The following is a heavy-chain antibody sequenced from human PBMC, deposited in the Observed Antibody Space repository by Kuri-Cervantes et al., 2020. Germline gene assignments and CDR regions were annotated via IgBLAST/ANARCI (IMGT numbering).Heavy chain of an antibody. J-gene: IGHJ6*03. Sequence: GGSLRLSCAASGFTFSSYWMSWVRQAPGKGLEWVANIKQDGSEKYYVDSVKGRFTISRDNAKNSLYLQMNSLRAEDTAVYYCARVVAATPYYYYYMDVWGKGTTVTVSS. D-gene: IGHD2-15*01. CDR1: GFTFSSYW. V-gene: IGHV3-7*01. CDR3: ARVVAATPYYYYYMDV. CDR2: IKQDGSEK.